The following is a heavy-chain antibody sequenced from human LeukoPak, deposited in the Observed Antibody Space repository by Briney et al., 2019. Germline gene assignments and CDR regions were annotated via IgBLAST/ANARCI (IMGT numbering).Heavy chain of an antibody. V-gene: IGHV3-64*04. D-gene: IGHD6-13*01. J-gene: IGHJ6*02. CDR2: ISTNGDST. CDR1: GFTFSTYA. CDR3: EKGLPMAAAGDYYDNGMDV. Sequence: GGSLRLSCSASGFTFSTYAVHWDRQAPGKGLVYVLPISTNGDSTYYADAVKGRFTISRDNSRNTLYLQMNSLRPEAPALYHCEKGLPMAAAGDYYDNGMDVWGQGTTVTVPS.